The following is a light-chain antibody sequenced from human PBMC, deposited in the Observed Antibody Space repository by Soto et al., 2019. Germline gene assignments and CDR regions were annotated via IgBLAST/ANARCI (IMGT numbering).Light chain of an antibody. CDR3: QQYGRSPPIT. Sequence: EIVRTHSAATLSFSPVEGATLSCRASQSVSSKLAWYQQKPGQAPRLLIYGASSRATGIPDRFSGSGSGTDFTLTISRLEPEDFAVYYCQQYGRSPPITFGQGTRLEIK. J-gene: IGKJ5*01. V-gene: IGKV3-20*01. CDR2: GAS. CDR1: QSVSSK.